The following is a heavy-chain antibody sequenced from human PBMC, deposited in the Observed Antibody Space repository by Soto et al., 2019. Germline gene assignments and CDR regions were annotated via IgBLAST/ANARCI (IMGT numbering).Heavy chain of an antibody. J-gene: IGHJ4*02. CDR2: ISSSGSTI. D-gene: IGHD6-13*01. CDR1: GFTFSSYE. CDR3: ARDFKEYRITPQAAAHSFDY. Sequence: PGGSLRLSCAASGFTFSSYEMNWVRQAPGKGLEWVSYISSSGSTIYYADSVKGRFTISRDNAKNSLYLQMNSLRAEDTAVYYCARDFKEYRITPQAAAHSFDYWGQGTLVTVSS. V-gene: IGHV3-48*03.